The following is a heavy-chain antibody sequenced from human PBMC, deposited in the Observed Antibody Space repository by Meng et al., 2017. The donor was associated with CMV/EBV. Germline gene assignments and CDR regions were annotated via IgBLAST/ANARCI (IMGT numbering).Heavy chain of an antibody. CDR3: ARGGYGSGVPYGMDV. V-gene: IGHV1-8*03. CDR1: GYTFTSYD. D-gene: IGHD3-10*01. Sequence: ASVQVSCKASGYTFTSYDINWVRQATGQGLEWMGWMKPNSGNTGYAQKFQGRVTITRNTSISTAYMELSSLRSEDTAVYYCARGGYGSGVPYGMDVWGQGTTVTVSS. CDR2: MKPNSGNT. J-gene: IGHJ6*02.